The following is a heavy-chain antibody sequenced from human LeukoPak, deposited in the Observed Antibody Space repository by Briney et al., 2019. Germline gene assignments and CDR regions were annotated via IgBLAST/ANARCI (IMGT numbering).Heavy chain of an antibody. CDR1: GSTLTKIS. V-gene: IGHV1-24*01. D-gene: IGHD3-10*01. CDR3: ATGAMVYDY. Sequence: GASVKVSCTVSGSTLTKISIDWVRQAPGKGLEWMGSLSPRDGETSHAQKFQGRFNMTADTSTDTAYMEMSSLDSGDTAVDYCATGAMVYDYWGQGTLVIVSS. J-gene: IGHJ4*02. CDR2: LSPRDGET.